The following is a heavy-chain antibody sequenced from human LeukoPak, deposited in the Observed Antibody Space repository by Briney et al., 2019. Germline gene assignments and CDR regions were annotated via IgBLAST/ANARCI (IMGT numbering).Heavy chain of an antibody. V-gene: IGHV4-30-4*08. Sequence: SETLSLTCTVSGGSISSGGYYWSWIRQPPGKGLEWIGYIYYSGSTYYNPSRKSRVTLSVDTSKNQSSLKLSSVTAADTAVYYCAREGGSSLVRGVDYWGQGTLVTVSS. D-gene: IGHD3-10*01. CDR2: IYYSGST. CDR1: GGSISSGGYY. CDR3: AREGGSSLVRGVDY. J-gene: IGHJ4*02.